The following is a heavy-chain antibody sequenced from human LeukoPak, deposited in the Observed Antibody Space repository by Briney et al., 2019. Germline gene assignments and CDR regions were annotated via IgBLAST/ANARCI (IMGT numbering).Heavy chain of an antibody. V-gene: IGHV4-59*01. D-gene: IGHD3-3*01. CDR3: ARAEYYDLMGGEKFDI. Sequence: KSSETLSLTCTVSGGSISSYYWSWIRQPPGKGLEWIGYIYYSGSTNYNPSLKSRVTISVDTPKNQFSLKLSSVTAADTAVYYCARAEYYDLMGGEKFDIWGQGTMVTVSS. CDR2: IYYSGST. CDR1: GGSISSYY. J-gene: IGHJ3*02.